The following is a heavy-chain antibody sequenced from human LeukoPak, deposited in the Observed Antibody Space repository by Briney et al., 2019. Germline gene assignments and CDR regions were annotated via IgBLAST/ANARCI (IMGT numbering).Heavy chain of an antibody. Sequence: TGGFLRLSCAASGFTGSCNYMRWGRPAPREGLGLVSVIYSGGSTYYADSVKGRFTISRDNSKNTLYLQMNSLRAEDTAVYYCARDSSSGWYHDYWGQGTLVTVSS. D-gene: IGHD6-19*01. CDR2: IYSGGST. V-gene: IGHV3-53*01. CDR3: ARDSSSGWYHDY. J-gene: IGHJ4*02. CDR1: GFTGSCNY.